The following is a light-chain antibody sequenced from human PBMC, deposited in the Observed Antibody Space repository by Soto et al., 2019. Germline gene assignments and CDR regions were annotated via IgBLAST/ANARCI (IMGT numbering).Light chain of an antibody. CDR3: QQYNRYWT. Sequence: DIHMTQSPSTLSASVGDRVTSTCRASQSISSWLAWYQQKPGKAPKLLIYKTSSLETGVPSRFSGSGSGTEFTLTISSLQPDDFATYYCQQYNRYWTFGQGTKVEIK. J-gene: IGKJ1*01. CDR2: KTS. CDR1: QSISSW. V-gene: IGKV1-5*03.